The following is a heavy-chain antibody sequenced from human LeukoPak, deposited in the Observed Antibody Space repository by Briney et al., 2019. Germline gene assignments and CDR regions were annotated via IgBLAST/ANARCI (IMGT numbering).Heavy chain of an antibody. CDR1: GFTFCSYE. D-gene: IGHD3-10*01. CDR2: ISSSGNTI. V-gene: IGHV3-48*03. J-gene: IGHJ4*02. CDR3: AREGTVGY. Sequence: PGGSLRLSCAASGFTFCSYEMNWVRQAPRKGLEWVSYISSSGNTIYYADSVKVRFTISRDNAKNSLYLQMNSLRAEDTAVYYCAREGTVGYWGQGTLVTVSS.